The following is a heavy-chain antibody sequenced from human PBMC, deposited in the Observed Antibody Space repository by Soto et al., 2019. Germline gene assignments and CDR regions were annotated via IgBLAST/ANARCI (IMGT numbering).Heavy chain of an antibody. Sequence: QVHLQESGPGLVKPSQTLSLTCSVSGGSISSADYFWTWIRQSPGKGLEWMGYIFHSGTTYYNPSLKGRIIISIENPKNQFSLRLTSVTAADSAVYFCAREPYLPKARNDFWGQGTLVTVSS. CDR2: IFHSGTT. CDR3: AREPYLPKARNDF. V-gene: IGHV4-30-4*01. J-gene: IGHJ4*02. CDR1: GGSISSADYF.